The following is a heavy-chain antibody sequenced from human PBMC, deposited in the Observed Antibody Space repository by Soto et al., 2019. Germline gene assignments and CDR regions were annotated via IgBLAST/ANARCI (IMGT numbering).Heavy chain of an antibody. V-gene: IGHV4-30-2*01. CDR3: ARDIGRSHYIYFNA. D-gene: IGHD4-4*01. Sequence: SETLSLTCAVSGGSISSGSYSWSWIRQPPGRGLEWLGYIYASGSTYYNPSLRSRVTISIDRSKNQFSLMLASVTAADTAVYFCARDIGRSHYIYFNAWGQGTLVTVCS. CDR1: GGSISSGSYS. CDR2: IYASGST. J-gene: IGHJ5*02.